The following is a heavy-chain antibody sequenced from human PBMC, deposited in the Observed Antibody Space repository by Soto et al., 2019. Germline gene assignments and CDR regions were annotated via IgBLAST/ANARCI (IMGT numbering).Heavy chain of an antibody. J-gene: IGHJ6*02. CDR2: INGDGTNT. CDR3: ARGIQYRYGMDV. D-gene: IGHD5-18*01. V-gene: IGHV3-74*01. Sequence: EVQLVESGGGLVQPGGSLRLSCAAAGFTCSNHWMHWVRQAPGKGLVWVSRINGDGTNTFYADSVKGRFAISRDNAENTVYLQLNSLRGEDTAVYYCARGIQYRYGMDVWGQGTTVTVSS. CDR1: GFTCSNHW.